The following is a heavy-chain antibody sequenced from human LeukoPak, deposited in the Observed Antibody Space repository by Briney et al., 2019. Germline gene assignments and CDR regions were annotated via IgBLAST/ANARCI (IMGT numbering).Heavy chain of an antibody. D-gene: IGHD1-14*01. CDR2: IHPSGTI. V-gene: IGHV4-38-2*02. CDR1: GFSISRGYY. CDR3: AREAERCVVN. Sequence: SETLSLTCFVSGFSISRGYYWGWIRQPPGKGLEWIGNIHPSGTIFHNSSLNSRVTMSIDTSQKQFSLKLSSAAAADTAVYYCAREAERCVVNWGQGTLVTVSS. J-gene: IGHJ4*02.